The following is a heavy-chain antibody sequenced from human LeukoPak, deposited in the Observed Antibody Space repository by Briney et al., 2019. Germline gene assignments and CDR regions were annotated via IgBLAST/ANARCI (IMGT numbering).Heavy chain of an antibody. J-gene: IGHJ3*02. CDR2: IYHSGST. V-gene: IGHV4-39*01. D-gene: IGHD3-22*01. CDR1: GGSISSGDYY. Sequence: SETLSLTCTVSGGSISSGDYYWSWIRQPPGKGPEWIGSIYHSGSTYYNPSLKSRVTISVDTSKNQFSLKLSSVTAADTAVYYCARHRARSSGYDAFDIWGQGTMVTVSS. CDR3: ARHRARSSGYDAFDI.